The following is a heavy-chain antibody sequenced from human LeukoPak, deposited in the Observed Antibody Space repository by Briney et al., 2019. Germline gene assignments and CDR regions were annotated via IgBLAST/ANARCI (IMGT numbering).Heavy chain of an antibody. CDR2: ISGSGGST. J-gene: IGHJ5*02. Sequence: PGGSLRLSCAASGFTLSSYAMSWVRQAPGKGLEWVSAISGSGGSTYYADSVKGRFTISRDNSKNTLYLQMNSLRAEDTAVYYCAKDYYDSSGYYLYNWFDPWGQGTLVTVSS. D-gene: IGHD3-22*01. V-gene: IGHV3-23*01. CDR3: AKDYYDSSGYYLYNWFDP. CDR1: GFTLSSYA.